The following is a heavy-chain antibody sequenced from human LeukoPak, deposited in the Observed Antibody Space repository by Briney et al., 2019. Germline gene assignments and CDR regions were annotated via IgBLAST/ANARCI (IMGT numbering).Heavy chain of an antibody. D-gene: IGHD6-19*01. CDR2: LYSGGNT. CDR1: GFTVSSNY. V-gene: IGHV3-53*01. CDR3: ARDYIAVAGTGNYYYYYGMDV. Sequence: GGSLRLSCAVSGFTVSSNYMSWVRQAPGKGLEWVSVLYSGGNTYYADSVKGRFTISRDNSKNTLYLQMNSLRAEDTAVYYCARDYIAVAGTGNYYYYYGMDVWGQGTTVTVSS. J-gene: IGHJ6*02.